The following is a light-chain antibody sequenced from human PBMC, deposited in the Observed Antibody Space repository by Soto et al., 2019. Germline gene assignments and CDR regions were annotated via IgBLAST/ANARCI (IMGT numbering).Light chain of an antibody. Sequence: EIVLTQSPGTLSLSPGERATLSCRASQSVRSSFFAWYQQKPGQAPRLLIYDVSVRATGIPDRFSGSGSGTDFTLTINRLEPEDCAVYYCQQYENSVMYTFGQGTKLEIK. J-gene: IGKJ2*01. CDR2: DVS. V-gene: IGKV3-20*01. CDR3: QQYENSVMYT. CDR1: QSVRSSF.